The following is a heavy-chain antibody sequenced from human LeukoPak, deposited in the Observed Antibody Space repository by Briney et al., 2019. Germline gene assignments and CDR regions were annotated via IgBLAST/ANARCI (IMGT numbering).Heavy chain of an antibody. CDR3: AKDPPYDSSDYHYFDY. V-gene: IGHV3-23*01. CDR2: ISGSGGST. D-gene: IGHD3-22*01. Sequence: GGSLRLSCAASGFTFSSYAMTWVRQAPGKGLEWVSTISGSGGSTYYVDSVKGRFTISRDNSKNTLSLQMNSLRAEDTAVYYCAKDPPYDSSDYHYFDYWGQGTLVTVSS. CDR1: GFTFSSYA. J-gene: IGHJ4*02.